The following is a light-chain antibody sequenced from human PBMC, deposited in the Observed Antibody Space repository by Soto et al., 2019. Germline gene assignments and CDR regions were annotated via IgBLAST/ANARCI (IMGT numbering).Light chain of an antibody. V-gene: IGKV3-20*01. CDR2: GAS. CDR3: QQYGLSLLT. Sequence: EIVLTQSPGTLSLSPGERATLSCRASQSLSSNYLAWYQQKPGQAPRLLIYGASSRASGIPDRFSGSGSGTDFTLTISSLEPEDFAVYYCQQYGLSLLTFGGGTKVEIK. J-gene: IGKJ4*01. CDR1: QSLSSNY.